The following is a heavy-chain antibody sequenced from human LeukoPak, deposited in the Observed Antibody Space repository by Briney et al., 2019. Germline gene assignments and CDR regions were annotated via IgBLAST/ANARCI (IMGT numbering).Heavy chain of an antibody. D-gene: IGHD3-22*01. V-gene: IGHV1-46*01. Sequence: ASVKVSCKASGYTFTSYYMHWVRQAPGHGLERMAIINPSAGSTRYAQKFQGRVTMTRDTSTSTVYMELSSLRSEDTAVYYCARDPRPSYDSSDYYYPGDYWGQGTLVTVSS. CDR2: INPSAGST. J-gene: IGHJ4*02. CDR1: GYTFTSYY. CDR3: ARDPRPSYDSSDYYYPGDY.